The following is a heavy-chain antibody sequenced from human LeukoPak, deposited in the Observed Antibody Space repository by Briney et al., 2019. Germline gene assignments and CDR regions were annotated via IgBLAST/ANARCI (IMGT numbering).Heavy chain of an antibody. D-gene: IGHD6-6*01. J-gene: IGHJ6*02. CDR1: GFTFSSYS. CDR3: ARDSSSRYYYGMDV. CDR2: IYSGGST. V-gene: IGHV3-66*01. Sequence: GGSLRLSCAASGFTFSSYSMNWVRQAPGKGLEWVSVIYSGGSTYYADSVKGRFTISRDNSKNTLYLQMNSLRAEDTAVYYCARDSSSRYYYGMDVWGQGTTVTVSS.